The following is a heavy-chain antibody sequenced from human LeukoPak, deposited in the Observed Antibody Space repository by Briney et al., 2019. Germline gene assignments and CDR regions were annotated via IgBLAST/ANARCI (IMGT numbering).Heavy chain of an antibody. CDR2: IRYDGSNK. Sequence: PSGTLSLTCAVSGGSISSSNWWSWVRQAPGKGLEWVAFIRYDGSNKYYADSVKGRFTISRDNSKNTLYLQMNSLRAEDTAVYYCAKDRSSGWYPNAHDYWGQGTLVTVSS. CDR3: AKDRSSGWYPNAHDY. CDR1: GGSISSSNW. J-gene: IGHJ4*02. D-gene: IGHD6-19*01. V-gene: IGHV3-30*02.